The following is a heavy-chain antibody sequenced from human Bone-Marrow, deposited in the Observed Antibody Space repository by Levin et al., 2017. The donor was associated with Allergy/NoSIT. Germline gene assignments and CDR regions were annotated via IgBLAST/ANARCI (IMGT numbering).Heavy chain of an antibody. CDR3: ARLGVGASFDY. V-gene: IGHV3-48*03. D-gene: IGHD1-26*01. CDR2: ISGPSSTI. Sequence: QSGGSLRLSCVASGISFSTDEMTWFRQAPGKGLEWISYISGPSSTIYYADSVKGRFTISRDNAKRSLYLQMNSLRAEDTAIYYCARLGVGASFDYWGQGAPVTVSS. CDR1: GISFSTDE. J-gene: IGHJ4*02.